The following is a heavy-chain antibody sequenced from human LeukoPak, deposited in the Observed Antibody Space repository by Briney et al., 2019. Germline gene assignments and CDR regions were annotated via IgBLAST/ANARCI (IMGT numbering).Heavy chain of an antibody. D-gene: IGHD6-6*01. CDR3: ARTEPVGSSLGWFDP. CDR1: GYSFTSYW. J-gene: IGHJ5*02. Sequence: PGESLKISCKGSGYSFTSYWIGWVRQMPGKGLEWMGIIYPGDSDTRYSPSFQGQVTISADKSISTAYLQWSSLKASDTAMYYCARTEPVGSSLGWFDPWGQGTLVTVSS. V-gene: IGHV5-51*01. CDR2: IYPGDSDT.